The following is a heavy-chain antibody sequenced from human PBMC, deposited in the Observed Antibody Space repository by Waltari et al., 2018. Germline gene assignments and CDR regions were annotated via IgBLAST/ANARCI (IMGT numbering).Heavy chain of an antibody. CDR1: GGSISSYY. V-gene: IGHV4-4*07. D-gene: IGHD2-15*01. CDR3: ARGRVVVAATDYYYYYGMDV. J-gene: IGHJ6*02. CDR2: IYTSGST. Sequence: QVQLQESGPGLVKPSETLSLTCTVSGGSISSYYWSWIRQPAGKGLEWIGRIYTSGSTNYTPALRSRVTMSVDTSKNQFSLKLSAVTAADTAVYYCARGRVVVAATDYYYYYGMDVWGQGTTVTVSS.